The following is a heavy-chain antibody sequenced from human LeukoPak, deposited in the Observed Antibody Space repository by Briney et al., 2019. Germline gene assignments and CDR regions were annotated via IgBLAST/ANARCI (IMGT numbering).Heavy chain of an antibody. D-gene: IGHD3-9*01. Sequence: APVKVSCKASGYTFTSYGISWVRQAPGQGLEWMGWISAYNGNTNYAQKLQGRVTMTTDTSTSTAYMELRSLRSDDTAVYYCARDKSYYDILTGYYYYYGMDVWGKGTTVTVSS. CDR3: ARDKSYYDILTGYYYYYGMDV. J-gene: IGHJ6*04. V-gene: IGHV1-18*04. CDR1: GYTFTSYG. CDR2: ISAYNGNT.